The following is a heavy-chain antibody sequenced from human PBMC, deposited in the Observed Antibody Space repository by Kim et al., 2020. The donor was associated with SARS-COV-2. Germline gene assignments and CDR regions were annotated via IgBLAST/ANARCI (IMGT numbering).Heavy chain of an antibody. D-gene: IGHD6-25*01. CDR2: GSNK. CDR3: ARDRGGFDY. J-gene: IGHJ4*02. Sequence: GSNKYYADSVKGRFTISRDNSKNTLYLQMNSLRAEDTAVYYCARDRGGFDYWGQGTLVTVSS. V-gene: IGHV3-33*01.